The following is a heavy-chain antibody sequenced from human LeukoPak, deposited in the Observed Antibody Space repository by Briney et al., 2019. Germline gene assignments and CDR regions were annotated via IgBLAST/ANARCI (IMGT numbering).Heavy chain of an antibody. Sequence: GGSLRLSCAASGFTVGNNYMNWVRQAPGKGLEWASVVYSGGSSYYADSVKGRFTISRDNFKNTLFLQMNSLRVEDTAVYYCARGHYDSATPYFFDCWGQGTLVTVSS. D-gene: IGHD3-16*01. CDR3: ARGHYDSATPYFFDC. V-gene: IGHV3-53*01. CDR1: GFTVGNNY. J-gene: IGHJ4*02. CDR2: VYSGGSS.